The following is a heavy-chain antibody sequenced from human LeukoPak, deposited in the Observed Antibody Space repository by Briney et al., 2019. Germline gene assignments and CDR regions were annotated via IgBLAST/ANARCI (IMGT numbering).Heavy chain of an antibody. CDR3: ARARGYFDY. J-gene: IGHJ4*02. CDR2: IYYSGST. CDR1: GGSISSSSYY. Sequence: PSETPSLTCTVSGGSISSSSYYWGWIRQPPGKGLEWIGSIYYSGSTYYNPSLKSRVTISVDTSKNQFSLMLSSVTAADTAVYYCARARGYFDYWGQGTLVTVSS. V-gene: IGHV4-39*01.